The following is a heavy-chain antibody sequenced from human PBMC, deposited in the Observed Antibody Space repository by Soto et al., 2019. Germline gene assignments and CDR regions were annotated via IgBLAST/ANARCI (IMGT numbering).Heavy chain of an antibody. CDR1: GGSFSGYY. V-gene: IGHV4-34*01. D-gene: IGHD2-15*01. Sequence: PSETLSLTCAVYGGSFSGYYWSWIRQPPGKGLEWIGEINHSGNTNYNPSLKSRVTISVDTSKNQFSLKLSSVTAADTAVYYCARCASSCSLGFWGQGTLVTVSS. CDR2: INHSGNT. CDR3: ARCASSCSLGF. J-gene: IGHJ4*02.